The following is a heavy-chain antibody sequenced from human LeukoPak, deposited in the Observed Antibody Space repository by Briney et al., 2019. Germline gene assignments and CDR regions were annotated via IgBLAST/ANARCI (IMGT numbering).Heavy chain of an antibody. CDR3: ARSGYYDSSGYYWIFDY. D-gene: IGHD3-22*01. Sequence: MPSETLSLTCTVSGGSISSSSDYWGWLRQPPGKGLEWIVSIYYSGSTYYNPSLKSRVTISVDTSKNQFSLKLSSVTAADTAVYYCARSGYYDSSGYYWIFDYWGQGTLVTVSS. V-gene: IGHV4-39*07. CDR1: GGSISSSSDY. J-gene: IGHJ4*02. CDR2: IYYSGST.